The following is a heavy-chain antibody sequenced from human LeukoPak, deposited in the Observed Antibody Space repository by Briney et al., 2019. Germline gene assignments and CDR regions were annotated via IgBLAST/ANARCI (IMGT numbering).Heavy chain of an antibody. CDR2: ISGSGVGT. Sequence: GGSLRLSCVASGFTFSSYAMNWVRQAPGEGLEWVSSISGSGVGTYYANSVKGRFTISRDNSKNTLYLQMNSLRAEDTAVYYCAKYRITMIVVGGAFDIWGQGTMVTVSS. D-gene: IGHD3-22*01. V-gene: IGHV3-23*01. CDR3: AKYRITMIVVGGAFDI. J-gene: IGHJ3*02. CDR1: GFTFSSYA.